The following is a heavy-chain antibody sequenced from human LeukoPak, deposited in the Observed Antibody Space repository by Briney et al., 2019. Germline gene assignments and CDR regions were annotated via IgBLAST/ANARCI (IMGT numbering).Heavy chain of an antibody. V-gene: IGHV4-59*01. Sequence: SATLSLTCTVSARSLRSSYWSSIRQPPGKGMGWLGYISYSGSATYNSSLKGRLTISVATPKNQFFLDLSSGTAADTAVYYCARAPESFRSGYYAGGYYYFDLWGRGALVTVSS. CDR1: ARSLRSSY. J-gene: IGHJ2*01. CDR3: ARAPESFRSGYYAGGYYYFDL. CDR2: ISYSGSA. D-gene: IGHD3-22*01.